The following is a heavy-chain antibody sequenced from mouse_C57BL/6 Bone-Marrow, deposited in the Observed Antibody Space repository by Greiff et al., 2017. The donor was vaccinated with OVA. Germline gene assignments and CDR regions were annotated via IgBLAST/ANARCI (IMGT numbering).Heavy chain of an antibody. J-gene: IGHJ2*01. CDR3: TRCNYYGSGNPYYFDY. CDR2: ISSGGDYI. CDR1: GFTFSSYA. D-gene: IGHD1-1*01. V-gene: IGHV5-9-1*02. Sequence: DVHLVESGEGLVKPGGSLKLSCAASGFTFSSYAMSWVRQTPEKRLEWVAYISSGGDYIYYADTVKGRFTISRDNARNTLYLQMSSLKSEDTAMYYCTRCNYYGSGNPYYFDYWGQGTTLTVSS.